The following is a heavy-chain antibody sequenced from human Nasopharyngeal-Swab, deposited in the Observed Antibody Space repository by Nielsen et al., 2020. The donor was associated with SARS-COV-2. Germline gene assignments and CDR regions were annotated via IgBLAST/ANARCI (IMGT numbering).Heavy chain of an antibody. D-gene: IGHD4-17*01. CDR2: ISESGSA. CDR1: GGSLSGHH. J-gene: IGHJ6*02. V-gene: IGHV4-34*01. CDR3: ARGAESTTPHYVHYGLDV. Sequence: SETLSLTCAVHGGSLSGHHWNWIRHSPETGLEWIGEISESGSASFQPSLKGRVTISLDTSKIQFSLKMTSLTAADTAVYYCARGAESTTPHYVHYGLDVWGQGTTVTVSS.